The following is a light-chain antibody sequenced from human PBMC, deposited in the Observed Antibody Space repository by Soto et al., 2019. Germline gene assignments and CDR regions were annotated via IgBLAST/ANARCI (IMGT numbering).Light chain of an antibody. CDR3: ASWDDSLNGPV. V-gene: IGLV1-44*01. CDR1: TSNIGSKT. CDR2: IDN. Sequence: QSVLTQPPSASGTPGQRVSISCSGSTSNIGSKTVNWYQRLPGTAPKLLIYIDNQRPSGGPDRFSGSKSGTSASLAISGLQSEEEADYFCASWDDSLNGPVFGGGTKLTVL. J-gene: IGLJ2*01.